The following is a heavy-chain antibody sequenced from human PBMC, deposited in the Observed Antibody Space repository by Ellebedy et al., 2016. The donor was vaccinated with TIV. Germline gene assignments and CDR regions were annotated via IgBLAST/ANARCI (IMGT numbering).Heavy chain of an antibody. D-gene: IGHD2-2*01. CDR3: ARYCNSTTCSNWFDP. CDR2: ISAYNGNT. CDR1: GYTFTSYG. V-gene: IGHV1-18*04. J-gene: IGHJ5*02. Sequence: AASVTVSCKPSGYTFTSYGISWVRQAPGQGLEWMGWISAYNGNTNYAQMLQGRVTMTTDTFTSTAYMELRSLRSDDTAVYYCARYCNSTTCSNWFDPWGQGTLVTVSS.